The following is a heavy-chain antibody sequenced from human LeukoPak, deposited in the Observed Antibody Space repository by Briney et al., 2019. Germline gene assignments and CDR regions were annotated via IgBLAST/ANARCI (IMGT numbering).Heavy chain of an antibody. J-gene: IGHJ5*02. CDR3: ARPSPFGHWFDP. D-gene: IGHD3-16*01. V-gene: IGHV1-18*01. Sequence: ASVKVSCKASGYTFTSYGISWVRQAPGQGLEWMGWINTYNGNTNYAQKLHGRVTMTTDTSTSTAYMDLRSLRSDDTAVYYCARPSPFGHWFDPWGQGTRVTVSS. CDR2: INTYNGNT. CDR1: GYTFTSYG.